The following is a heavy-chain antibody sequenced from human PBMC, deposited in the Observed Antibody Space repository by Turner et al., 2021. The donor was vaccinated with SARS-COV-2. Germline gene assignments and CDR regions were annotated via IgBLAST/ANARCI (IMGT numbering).Heavy chain of an antibody. V-gene: IGHV4-39*01. Sequence: QLQLQESGPGLVKPSETLSLTCSVPGGSISSSSYYWGWIRQPPGKGLEWIGYIYYSGITNYNPSLKSRVTRCVDTSKNQFSMKLRSVTAADTAVYYCARLMDTAMDCYGMDVWGQGTTVTVSS. J-gene: IGHJ6*02. CDR3: ARLMDTAMDCYGMDV. CDR2: IYYSGIT. D-gene: IGHD5-18*01. CDR1: GGSISSSSYY.